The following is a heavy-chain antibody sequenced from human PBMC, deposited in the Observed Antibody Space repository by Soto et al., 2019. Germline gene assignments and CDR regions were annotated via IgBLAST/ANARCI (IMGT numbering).Heavy chain of an antibody. Sequence: GASVKVSCKPSGYAFTSYLLYWVRQAPGQRLEWMGWINTGNGNTKYSQKFQGRVTITRDTSASTAYMELSSLTSEDTAVYYCASGNCGYICYHDYGGQGPLVTVPS. V-gene: IGHV1-3*04. D-gene: IGHD5-12*01. CDR3: ASGNCGYICYHDY. J-gene: IGHJ4*02. CDR2: INTGNGNT. CDR1: GYAFTSYL.